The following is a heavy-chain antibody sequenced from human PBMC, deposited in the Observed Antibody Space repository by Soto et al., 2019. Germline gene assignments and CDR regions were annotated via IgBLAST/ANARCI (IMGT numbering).Heavy chain of an antibody. CDR2: IRSKVNNYAT. V-gene: IGHV3-73*01. CDR3: ASHRDIDSSSFPDS. Sequence: PGGSLRLSCVASGFTFRGSTLIWVRQASGKGLEWIGRIRSKVNNYATEYTASVKGRVTNSRDDTKKTAFLQLTSRKTEDSALYYCASHRDIDSSSFPDSRGQGTLVTVSS. D-gene: IGHD3-22*01. CDR1: GFTFRGST. J-gene: IGHJ4*02.